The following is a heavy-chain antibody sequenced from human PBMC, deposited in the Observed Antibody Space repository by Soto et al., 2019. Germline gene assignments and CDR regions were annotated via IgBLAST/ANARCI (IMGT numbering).Heavy chain of an antibody. CDR3: ARDTYGGNSGGGPVDY. Sequence: EVQLVESGGGLVQPGGSLRLSCAASGFTVSSNYMSWVRQAPGKGLEWVSVIYSGGSTYYADSVKGRFTISRDNSKNTLYLQMNSLRAEDTAVYYCARDTYGGNSGGGPVDYWGQGTLVTVSS. V-gene: IGHV3-66*01. J-gene: IGHJ4*02. CDR2: IYSGGST. CDR1: GFTVSSNY. D-gene: IGHD4-17*01.